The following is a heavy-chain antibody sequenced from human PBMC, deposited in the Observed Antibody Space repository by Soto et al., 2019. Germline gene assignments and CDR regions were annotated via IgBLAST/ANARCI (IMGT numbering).Heavy chain of an antibody. Sequence: PSETLSLTCTFSGSAIIGYYWTLIRQSPERGLEWIGYIHYSGSANYNPSLNSRLTMSVDRSKSQFSMKLASVTAADTAVYYCARGVGGSGFNWFDPWGKGNLVTVSS. CDR1: GSAIIGYY. D-gene: IGHD3-22*01. V-gene: IGHV4-59*12. CDR2: IHYSGSA. CDR3: ARGVGGSGFNWFDP. J-gene: IGHJ5*02.